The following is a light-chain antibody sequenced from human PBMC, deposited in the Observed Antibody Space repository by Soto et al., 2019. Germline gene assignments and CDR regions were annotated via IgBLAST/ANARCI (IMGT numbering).Light chain of an antibody. V-gene: IGKV1-39*01. CDR1: QSINSY. CDR3: QQSYNTPLT. Sequence: DIQMTQSPSSLSASVGDRVTITCRASQSINSYLNWYQQKPGKAPNLLIYGASSLQSGVPSRFSGSRSGTDFTLTISNLQPEDFATYYCQQSYNTPLTFGGGTKVEIK. CDR2: GAS. J-gene: IGKJ4*01.